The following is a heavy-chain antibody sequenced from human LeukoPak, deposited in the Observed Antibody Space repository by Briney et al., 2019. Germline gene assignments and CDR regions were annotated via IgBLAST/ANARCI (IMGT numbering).Heavy chain of an antibody. CDR2: IIPIFGTA. D-gene: IGHD5-18*01. CDR3: ARGSVDTAMVPYFDY. CDR1: GGTFSSYA. V-gene: IGHV1-69*13. J-gene: IGHJ4*02. Sequence: GASVKVSCKASGGTFSSYAISWVRQAPGQGLEWMGGIIPIFGTADYAQKFQGRVTITADESTSTAYMELSSLRSEDTAVCYCARGSVDTAMVPYFDYWGQGTLVTVSS.